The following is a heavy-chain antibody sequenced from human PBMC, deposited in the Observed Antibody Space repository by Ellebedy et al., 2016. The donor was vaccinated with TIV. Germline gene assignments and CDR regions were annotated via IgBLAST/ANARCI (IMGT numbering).Heavy chain of an antibody. CDR2: ISRNGGGT. J-gene: IGHJ6*02. CDR3: AEEGGSSRGASGMDV. V-gene: IGHV3-66*02. Sequence: GESLKISCTASGFTVTSNYMNWTRQAPGKGLEWVSTISRNGGGTYYAGSVKGRFTISRDISKNTLYLQMNSLSVDDQAVYYCAEEGGSSRGASGMDVWGQGTAVVVSS. D-gene: IGHD6-6*01. CDR1: GFTVTSNY.